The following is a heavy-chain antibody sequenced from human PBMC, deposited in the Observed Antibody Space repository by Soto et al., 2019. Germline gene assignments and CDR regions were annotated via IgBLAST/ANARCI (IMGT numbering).Heavy chain of an antibody. Sequence: GASVKVSCKASGYTFTNCGISWVRQAPGQGLEWMGWISAYKGNTNYAQKFQGRVAMTTDTSTSTAYMELRSLRTDDTAVYYCASRSGQLPYYFDYWGQGTLVTVSS. CDR2: ISAYKGNT. CDR1: GYTFTNCG. J-gene: IGHJ4*02. CDR3: ASRSGQLPYYFDY. D-gene: IGHD6-6*01. V-gene: IGHV1-18*01.